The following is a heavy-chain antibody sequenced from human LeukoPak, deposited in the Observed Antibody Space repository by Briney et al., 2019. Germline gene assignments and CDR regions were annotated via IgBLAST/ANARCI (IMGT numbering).Heavy chain of an antibody. Sequence: GGSLRLSCAASGFTFSSYAMHWVRQAPGKGLEWVAVISYDGSNKYYADSVKGRFTISRDNSKNTLYLQMNSLRAEDTAVYYCARASRFRVTWESYLDYDAFDIWGQGTMVTVSS. J-gene: IGHJ3*02. CDR3: ARASRFRVTWESYLDYDAFDI. CDR1: GFTFSSYA. V-gene: IGHV3-30-3*01. CDR2: ISYDGSNK. D-gene: IGHD1-26*01.